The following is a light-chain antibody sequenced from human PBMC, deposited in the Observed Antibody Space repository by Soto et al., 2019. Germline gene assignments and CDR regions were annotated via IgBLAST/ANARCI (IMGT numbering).Light chain of an antibody. CDR2: LDSDGSH. CDR1: SGHSTYS. CDR3: QTWGTGYVL. Sequence: QLVLTQSPSASASLGASVKLTCSLSSGHSTYSIAWHQQQPEKGPRYLMTLDSDGSHYKGDGIPDRFSGSSSGAERYLTISSLQSEDEADYYCQTWGTGYVLFVGGTKLTVL. V-gene: IGLV4-69*01. J-gene: IGLJ2*01.